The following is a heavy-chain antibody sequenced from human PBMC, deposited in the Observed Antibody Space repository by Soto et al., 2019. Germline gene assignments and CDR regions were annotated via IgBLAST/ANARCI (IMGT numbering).Heavy chain of an antibody. CDR3: ARLAHLSLYGSGSYSYFDY. CDR1: GYSFTSHY. J-gene: IGHJ4*02. D-gene: IGHD3-10*01. V-gene: IGHV5-51*01. Sequence: GESLKISCKASGYSFTSHYIAWVRQMPGKGLEWMAIIYPGDSGTRYSPSFQGQVTISVDKSISTAYLQWSSLRASDTAIYYCARLAHLSLYGSGSYSYFDYWGQGTQVTVSS. CDR2: IYPGDSGT.